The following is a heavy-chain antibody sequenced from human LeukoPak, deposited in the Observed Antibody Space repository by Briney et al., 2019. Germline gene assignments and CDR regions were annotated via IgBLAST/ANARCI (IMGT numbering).Heavy chain of an antibody. V-gene: IGHV4-30-2*01. CDR1: GGSINSGGYS. Sequence: SETLSLTCAVSGGSINSGGYSWSWIRQPPGKGLEWIGYIYHSGSTYYNPSLKSRVTISVDTSKNQFSLKLSSVTAADTAVYYCARASDYYDISDAFDIWGQGTMVTVSS. CDR3: ARASDYYDISDAFDI. CDR2: IYHSGST. J-gene: IGHJ3*02. D-gene: IGHD3-22*01.